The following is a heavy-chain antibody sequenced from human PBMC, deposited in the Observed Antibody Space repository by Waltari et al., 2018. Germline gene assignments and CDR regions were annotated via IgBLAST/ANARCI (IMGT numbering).Heavy chain of an antibody. Sequence: QVQLQESGPGLVKPSETLSLTCTVSGGSISSHYWSWIRQPPGKGLEWIGYIYYSGGTNYTPSLKSRGTISVDTSKNQVSLKLSSVTAADTAVYYCASAPISSGYYYFDYWGQVTLVTVSS. CDR2: IYYSGGT. J-gene: IGHJ4*02. V-gene: IGHV4-59*11. CDR1: GGSISSHY. CDR3: ASAPISSGYYYFDY. D-gene: IGHD3-22*01.